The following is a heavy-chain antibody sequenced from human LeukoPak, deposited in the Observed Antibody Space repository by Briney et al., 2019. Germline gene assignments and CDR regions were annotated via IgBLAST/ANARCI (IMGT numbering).Heavy chain of an antibody. V-gene: IGHV4-59*01. CDR1: GGSISSYY. CDR2: IYYSGST. CDR3: ARGHYDSSGYYLYYFDY. Sequence: PSETLSLTCTVSGGSISSYYWSWIRKPPGKGLEWIGYIYYSGSTNYNPSLKSRVTISVDTSKNQFSLKLSSVNAADTAVYYCARGHYDSSGYYLYYFDYWGQGTLVTVSS. D-gene: IGHD3-22*01. J-gene: IGHJ4*02.